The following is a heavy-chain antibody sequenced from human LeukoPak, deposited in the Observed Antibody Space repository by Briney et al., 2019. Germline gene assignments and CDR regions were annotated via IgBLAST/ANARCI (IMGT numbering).Heavy chain of an antibody. CDR3: ARESSDNFDWLFVWGHFDY. Sequence: SETLSLTCTVYGSSLSGYFCSWIRQSPGKGLEWIADINDSGGTNYNPSLKNRVTISVDRSKNQFSLKLSSVTAADTAVYYCARESSDNFDWLFVWGHFDYWGQGTLVTVSS. CDR2: INDSGGT. J-gene: IGHJ4*02. CDR1: GSSLSGYF. D-gene: IGHD3-9*01. V-gene: IGHV4-34*01.